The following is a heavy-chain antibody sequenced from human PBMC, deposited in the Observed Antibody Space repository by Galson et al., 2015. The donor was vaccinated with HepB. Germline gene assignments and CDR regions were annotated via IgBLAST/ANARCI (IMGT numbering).Heavy chain of an antibody. CDR2: IRYDGSNK. J-gene: IGHJ1*01. CDR3: AKVKVSSWVGEYFQH. D-gene: IGHD6-13*01. Sequence: SLRLSCAASGFTFSSYGMHWVRQAPGKGLEWVAFIRYDGSNKYYADSVKGRFTISRDNSKNTLYLQMNSLRAEDTAVYYCAKVKVSSWVGEYFQHWGQGTLVTVSS. V-gene: IGHV3-30*02. CDR1: GFTFSSYG.